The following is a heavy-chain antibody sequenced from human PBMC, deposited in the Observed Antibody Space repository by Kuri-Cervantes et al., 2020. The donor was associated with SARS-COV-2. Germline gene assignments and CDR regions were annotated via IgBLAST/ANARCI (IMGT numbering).Heavy chain of an antibody. D-gene: IGHD2-2*01. CDR3: AKDGIVVVPAAKEGYYYYYMDV. V-gene: IGHV3-9*03. CDR1: GFTFDDYA. CDR2: ISWNSGSI. J-gene: IGHJ6*03. Sequence: GGSLRLSCAASGFTFDDYAMHWVRQAPGKGLEWVSGISWNSGSIGYADSVKGRLTISRDNAKNSLYLQMNSLRAEDMALYYCAKDGIVVVPAAKEGYYYYYMDVWGKGTTVTVSS.